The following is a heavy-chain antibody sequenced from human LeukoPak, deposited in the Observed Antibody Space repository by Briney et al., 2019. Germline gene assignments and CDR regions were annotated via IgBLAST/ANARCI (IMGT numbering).Heavy chain of an antibody. D-gene: IGHD3-22*01. CDR3: ARGPYSYDSSGAFDI. V-gene: IGHV4-59*08. CDR2: IYYSGYT. J-gene: IGHJ3*02. Sequence: PSETLSLTCTVSGGSLSSYYWSWIRQPPGKGLKWIGNIYYSGYTTYSPSLRSRVTISVDTSKNQFSLTLSSVTAADTAVYFCARGPYSYDSSGAFDIWGQGTMVTVSS. CDR1: GGSLSSYY.